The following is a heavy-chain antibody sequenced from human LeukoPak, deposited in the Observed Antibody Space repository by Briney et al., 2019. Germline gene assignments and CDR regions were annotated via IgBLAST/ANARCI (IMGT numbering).Heavy chain of an antibody. D-gene: IGHD3-3*01. J-gene: IGHJ4*02. CDR2: ISSDGGNK. Sequence: QPGGSLRLSCTASRFYFSTYDMNWVRQVPGKGLEWVAYISSDGGNKQYADSVKGRFTISRDNSKNTLDLQMNSLRAEDTAVYYCAQDFWSFRDCWGQGTLVTVSS. CDR1: RFYFSTYD. CDR3: AQDFWSFRDC. V-gene: IGHV3-30*02.